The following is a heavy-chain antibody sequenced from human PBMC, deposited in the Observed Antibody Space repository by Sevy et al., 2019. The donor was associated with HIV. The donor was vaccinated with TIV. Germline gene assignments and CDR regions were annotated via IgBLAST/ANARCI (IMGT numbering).Heavy chain of an antibody. CDR1: GFIFSRYS. CDR3: ARCPDSGGDCDGGFYDPLDV. V-gene: IGHV3-48*02. J-gene: IGHJ6*02. Sequence: GGSLRLSCTVSGFIFSRYSMNWVRQAPGKGLEWISYTSGNSGAIYYPDSLKGRFTVSRDNANNALFLQVSSLKENDTAVYDCARCPDSGGDCDGGFYDPLDVWGQGTTVTVSS. D-gene: IGHD2-21*02. CDR2: TSGNSGAI.